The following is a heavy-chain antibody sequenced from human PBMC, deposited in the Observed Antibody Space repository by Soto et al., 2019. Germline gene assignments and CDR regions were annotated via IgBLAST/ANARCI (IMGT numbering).Heavy chain of an antibody. J-gene: IGHJ4*02. CDR1: GYAFTSYY. CDR3: ARDHGSWYIDY. Sequence: SVRVSCKASGYAFTSYYMHWVRQAPGQGLEWMGIINPSGGSTSYAQKFQGRVTMTRDTSTSTVYMELRSLRSEDTAVYYCARDHGSWYIDYSGQGTLVTVSS. V-gene: IGHV1-46*01. CDR2: INPSGGST. D-gene: IGHD6-13*01.